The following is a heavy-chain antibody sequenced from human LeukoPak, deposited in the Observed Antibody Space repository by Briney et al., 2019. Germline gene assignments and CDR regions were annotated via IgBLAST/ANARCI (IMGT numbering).Heavy chain of an antibody. V-gene: IGHV3-23*01. J-gene: IGHJ4*02. CDR3: ARDYTAMTHFDY. Sequence: PGGSLRLSCGASGFTFTTYAMTWVRQAPGKGLEWVSSITGSGGSTYYADSVKGRFTISRDNSKNSLYLQMNSLRAEDTAVYYCARDYTAMTHFDYWGQGTLVTVSS. CDR2: ITGSGGST. CDR1: GFTFTTYA. D-gene: IGHD5-18*01.